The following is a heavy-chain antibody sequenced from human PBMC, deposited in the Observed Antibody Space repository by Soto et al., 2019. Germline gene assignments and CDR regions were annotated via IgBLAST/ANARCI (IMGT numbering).Heavy chain of an antibody. CDR3: AKNSYDSSSLASWYYFDS. D-gene: IGHD6-13*01. CDR2: ISGSGGST. V-gene: IGHV3-23*01. J-gene: IGHJ4*02. CDR1: GFTFSSYA. Sequence: GGSLRLSCAASGFTFSSYAISWVRQAPGKGLEWVSAISGSGGSTYYADSVKGRFTISRDNSKNTLYLQMNSLRAEDTAVYYCAKNSYDSSSLASWYYFDSWGPGTLVTSPQ.